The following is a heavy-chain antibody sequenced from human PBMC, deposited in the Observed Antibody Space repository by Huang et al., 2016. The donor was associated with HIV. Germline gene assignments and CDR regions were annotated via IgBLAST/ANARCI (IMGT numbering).Heavy chain of an antibody. D-gene: IGHD2-8*01. J-gene: IGHJ4*02. CDR3: VRRTFDY. Sequence: QVQLVQSGAEVKKPGASVKISCKASGYTFTDYYIHWVRQAPGQGLEEVGWINPHSGGRKFAQKFQGRVTMTGDTSINTAYMDLSGLRSDDTAVYYCVRRTFDYWGQGTLVTVSS. CDR2: INPHSGGR. CDR1: GYTFTDYY. V-gene: IGHV1-2*02.